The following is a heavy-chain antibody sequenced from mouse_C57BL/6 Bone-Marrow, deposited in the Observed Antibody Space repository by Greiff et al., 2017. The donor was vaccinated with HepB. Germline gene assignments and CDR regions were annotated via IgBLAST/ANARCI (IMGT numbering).Heavy chain of an antibody. J-gene: IGHJ3*01. CDR1: GYSITSCYD. CDR2: ISYDGSN. Sequence: EVKLMESGPGLVKPSQSLSLTCSVTGYSITSCYDWNWIRQLPGNKLEWMGYISYDGSNNYNPSLKNRISITRDTSKNQFFLKLNSVTTEDTATYYCARGYGNHGTYWGQGTLVTVSA. V-gene: IGHV3-6*01. CDR3: ARGYGNHGTY. D-gene: IGHD2-10*02.